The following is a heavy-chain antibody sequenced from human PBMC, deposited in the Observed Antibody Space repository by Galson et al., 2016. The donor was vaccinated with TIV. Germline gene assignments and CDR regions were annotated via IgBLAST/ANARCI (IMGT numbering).Heavy chain of an antibody. CDR1: GFSLNTDGMC. D-gene: IGHD3-22*01. J-gene: IGHJ4*02. CDR2: IDWDDDK. V-gene: IGHV2-70*11. Sequence: CTFSGFSLNTDGMCVNWIRQPPGKALEWLARIDWDDDKSYSPSLKTRLTISKDTSKNQVVLTMTNMDPVDTATYYCARISGYYDSSGHYIPRSFDYWGQGALVTVSS. CDR3: ARISGYYDSSGHYIPRSFDY.